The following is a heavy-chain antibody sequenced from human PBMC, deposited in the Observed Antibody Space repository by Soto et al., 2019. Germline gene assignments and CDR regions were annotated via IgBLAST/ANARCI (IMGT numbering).Heavy chain of an antibody. CDR1: GDSVTISDYY. Sequence: QLPLQESGPGLVKPSETLSLTCTVSGDSVTISDYYWGWIRQPPGKGLEWIGSIHYSGSTYYNPSLKSRVTISGDTSTKQFSLKLTSVTAADAAVYYCAAHDSGGYYAEYWGQGTLVTVSA. J-gene: IGHJ4*02. V-gene: IGHV4-39*01. D-gene: IGHD3-22*01. CDR3: AAHDSGGYYAEY. CDR2: IHYSGST.